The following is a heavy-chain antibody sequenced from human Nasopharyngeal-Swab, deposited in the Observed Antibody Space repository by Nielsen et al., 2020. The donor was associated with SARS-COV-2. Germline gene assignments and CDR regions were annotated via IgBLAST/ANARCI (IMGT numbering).Heavy chain of an antibody. CDR2: IYGDGTTT. Sequence: GGSLRLSCAASGFSFSSYWMHWVRHVPGKGLVWVSCIYGDGTTTKYADSVKGRFTISRDNAKNTLYLQMNGLRAEDTAVYYCARIAAVDIRGFQHWGQGTLVSVSS. D-gene: IGHD6-13*01. V-gene: IGHV3-74*03. J-gene: IGHJ1*01. CDR1: GFSFSSYW. CDR3: ARIAAVDIRGFQH.